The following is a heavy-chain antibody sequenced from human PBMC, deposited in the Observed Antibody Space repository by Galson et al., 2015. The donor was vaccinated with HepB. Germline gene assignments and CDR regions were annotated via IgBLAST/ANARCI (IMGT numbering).Heavy chain of an antibody. CDR1: GFTFSSYA. Sequence: SLRLSCAATGFTFSSYAMHWVRQAPGKGLEWVAVISYDGSNKYYADSVKGRFTISRDNSKNTLYLQMSSLRAEDTAVYYCARDQGYSSGWYWLGYWGQGTRGTVSS. V-gene: IGHV3-30*04. J-gene: IGHJ4*02. CDR3: ARDQGYSSGWYWLGY. CDR2: ISYDGSNK. D-gene: IGHD6-19*01.